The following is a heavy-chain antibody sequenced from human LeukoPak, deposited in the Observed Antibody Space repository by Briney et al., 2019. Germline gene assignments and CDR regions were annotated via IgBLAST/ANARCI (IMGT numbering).Heavy chain of an antibody. V-gene: IGHV4-38-2*01. CDR3: ARHGGHSGFDPYDY. Sequence: SETLSLTCAVSGYSISSGYYWAWIRQPPGKGLDWIRSIYHSGSTYYKPSLKSRVTISVDTSKNQFSLKVKSVTAADTAVYYCARHGGHSGFDPYDYWGQGTLVTVSS. J-gene: IGHJ4*02. CDR1: GYSISSGYY. D-gene: IGHD5-12*01. CDR2: IYHSGST.